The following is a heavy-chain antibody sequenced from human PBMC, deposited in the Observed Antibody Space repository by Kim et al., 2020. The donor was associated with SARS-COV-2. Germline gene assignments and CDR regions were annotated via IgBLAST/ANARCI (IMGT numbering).Heavy chain of an antibody. J-gene: IGHJ3*02. Sequence: GGSLRLSCAASGFTFSGSTMHWVRQASGKGLEWVGRIRSKPNNYATAYAASVKGRFTISRDDSKNTAYLQMSSLKTEDTAVYYCTRVNPIAVGWYDAFDIWGQGTMVTVSS. CDR2: IRSKPNNYAT. CDR1: GFTFSGST. D-gene: IGHD6-19*01. V-gene: IGHV3-73*01. CDR3: TRVNPIAVGWYDAFDI.